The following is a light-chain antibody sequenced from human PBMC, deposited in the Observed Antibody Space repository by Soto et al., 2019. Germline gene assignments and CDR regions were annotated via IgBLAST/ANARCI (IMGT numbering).Light chain of an antibody. CDR1: QVITND. V-gene: IGKV1-17*01. J-gene: IGKJ1*01. Sequence: DIQMTQSPSSLSASVGDRLTITCRASQVITNDLGWYQQKPGKAPKRLIYAASTLQSGVPSRFSGSGSGTEFFLTISSLQPEDVATYYCLQLNTYPWTFGQGTKVDI. CDR2: AAS. CDR3: LQLNTYPWT.